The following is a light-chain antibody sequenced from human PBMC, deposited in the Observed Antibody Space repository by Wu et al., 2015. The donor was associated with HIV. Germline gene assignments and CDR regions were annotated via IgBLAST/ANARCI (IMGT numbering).Light chain of an antibody. V-gene: IGKV3-20*01. Sequence: EIVLTQSPGTLSLSPGERATLSCRASQSVSSSYLAWYQQEPGQAPRLLIYGASSRATGIPDRFSGSGSGTDFTLTISRLESEDFAVYYCQQYGSSPLWTFGQGTKVEIK. CDR3: QQYGSSPLWT. CDR2: GAS. J-gene: IGKJ1*01. CDR1: QSVSSSY.